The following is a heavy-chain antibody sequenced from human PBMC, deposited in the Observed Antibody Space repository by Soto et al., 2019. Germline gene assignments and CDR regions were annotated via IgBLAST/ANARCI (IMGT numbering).Heavy chain of an antibody. D-gene: IGHD2-21*01. CDR3: ANDPEGINDFDY. Sequence: EVQLVESGGGLVQPGGSLRLSCAASGFTFSNYGMNWARQAPGRGLEWVTHINAPGETKSYSDSLKGRFTISRDDAKKSLYLQMNSLTADDTAIYYCANDPEGINDFDYWGQGTLVTVSS. CDR1: GFTFSNYG. CDR2: INAPGETK. V-gene: IGHV3-48*04. J-gene: IGHJ4*02.